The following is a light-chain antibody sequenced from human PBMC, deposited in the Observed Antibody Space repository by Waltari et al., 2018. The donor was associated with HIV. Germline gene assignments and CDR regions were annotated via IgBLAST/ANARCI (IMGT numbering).Light chain of an antibody. CDR3: AAWDDSLIGVI. Sequence: QSVLTQPPSASGTPGQRVTIPCSGSSSNIGSHSVTWYQQLPGTAPKLLIYTNDQRPSGVPDRFSGSKSGTSASLAITGLQSKDEADYYCAAWDDSLIGVIFGGGTKLTVL. CDR2: TND. J-gene: IGLJ2*01. CDR1: SSNIGSHS. V-gene: IGLV1-44*01.